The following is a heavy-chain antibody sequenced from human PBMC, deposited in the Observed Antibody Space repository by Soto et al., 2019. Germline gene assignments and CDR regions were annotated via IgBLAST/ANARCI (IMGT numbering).Heavy chain of an antibody. V-gene: IGHV3-30*18. CDR3: AKDVQGIAAAEEDY. CDR2: ISYDGSNK. D-gene: IGHD6-13*01. J-gene: IGHJ4*02. Sequence: QVQLVESGGGVVQPGRSLRLSCAASGFTFSSYGMHWVRQAPGKGLEGVAVISYDGSNKYYADSVKGRFTISRDNSKNTLYLQMNSLRAEDTAVYYCAKDVQGIAAAEEDYWGQGTLVTVSS. CDR1: GFTFSSYG.